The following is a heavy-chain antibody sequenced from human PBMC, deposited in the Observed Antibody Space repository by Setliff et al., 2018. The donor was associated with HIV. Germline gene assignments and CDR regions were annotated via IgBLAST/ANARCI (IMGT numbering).Heavy chain of an antibody. J-gene: IGHJ4*02. V-gene: IGHV4-39*01. Sequence: KTSETLSLTCTVSGDSLSSSSYYWGWIRQPPGKGLEWIGSIFYSGTTYYNPSLESRVTISVDTSKNQFSLKLSSATATDTAVYYCARHGLRFLACFDYWGQGALVTVSS. CDR3: ARHGLRFLACFDY. D-gene: IGHD3-3*01. CDR1: GDSLSSSSYY. CDR2: IFYSGTT.